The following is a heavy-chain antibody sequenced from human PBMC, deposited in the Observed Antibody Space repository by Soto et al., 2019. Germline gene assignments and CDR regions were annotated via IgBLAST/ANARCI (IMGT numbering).Heavy chain of an antibody. D-gene: IGHD3-22*01. J-gene: IGHJ5*02. Sequence: KASETLSLTCTVSGGSISSYYWSWIRQPPGKGLEWIGYIYYSGSTNYNPSLKSRVTISVDTSKNQFSLKLSSVTAADTAVYYCARGTYYYDSSGYYNWFDPWGQGTLVTVSS. V-gene: IGHV4-59*01. CDR1: GGSISSYY. CDR3: ARGTYYYDSSGYYNWFDP. CDR2: IYYSGST.